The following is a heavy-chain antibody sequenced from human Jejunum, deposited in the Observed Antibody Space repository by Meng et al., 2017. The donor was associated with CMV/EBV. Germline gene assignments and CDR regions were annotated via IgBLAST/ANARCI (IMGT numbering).Heavy chain of an antibody. CDR1: FTFTKYD. CDR2: VSGSGDST. CDR3: AKKLGYYDSSGHYFDY. V-gene: IGHV3-23*01. D-gene: IGHD3-22*01. Sequence: FTFTKYDMSWVRQAPGKGLEWVSTVSGSGDSTYSADSVKGRFTISRDNSKNTLYLQMSGLRAEDTALYYCAKKLGYYDSSGHYFDYWGQGTLVTVSS. J-gene: IGHJ4*02.